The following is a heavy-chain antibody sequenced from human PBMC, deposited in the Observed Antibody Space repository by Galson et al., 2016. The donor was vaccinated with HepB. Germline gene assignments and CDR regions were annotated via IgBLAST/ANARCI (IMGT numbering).Heavy chain of an antibody. CDR3: ARDRPNYGDYGDY. CDR1: GYIFTSYS. J-gene: IGHJ4*02. Sequence: SVKVSCKASGYIFTSYSMHWVRQAPGQGLEWMGIINPSDGSTRYAQRFQGRVTMTRDTSTSTVYMEVSSLRPEDTAVYYCARDRPNYGDYGDYWGQGTLVTVSS. V-gene: IGHV1-46*01. CDR2: INPSDGST. D-gene: IGHD4-17*01.